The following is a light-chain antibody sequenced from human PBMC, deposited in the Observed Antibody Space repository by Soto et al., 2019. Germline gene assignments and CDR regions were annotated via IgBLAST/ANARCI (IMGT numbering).Light chain of an antibody. CDR1: QTFSSH. Sequence: EIGLTQSPATLSLSPGERATLSCRASQTFSSHLAWYQQKPGQAPRLLIYDASKRATGIPARFSGRGSGTDFTLTISSVEPEDFAVYYCQQRSNWPPVITFGQGTRLEIK. V-gene: IGKV3-11*01. J-gene: IGKJ5*01. CDR2: DAS. CDR3: QQRSNWPPVIT.